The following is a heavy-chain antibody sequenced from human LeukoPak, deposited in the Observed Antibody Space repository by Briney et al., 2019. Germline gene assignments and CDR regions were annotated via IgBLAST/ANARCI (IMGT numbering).Heavy chain of an antibody. V-gene: IGHV4-34*01. CDR2: INHSGST. J-gene: IGHJ4*02. CDR1: GGSFSGYY. CDR3: ASSGSYFDY. Sequence: SETLSLTCAVYGGSFSGYYWSWIRQPPGKGLEWIGEINHSGSTNYNPSLKSRVTMSVDTSKNQFSLRLSSVTAADTAVYYCASSGSYFDYWGQGTLVTVSS. D-gene: IGHD1-26*01.